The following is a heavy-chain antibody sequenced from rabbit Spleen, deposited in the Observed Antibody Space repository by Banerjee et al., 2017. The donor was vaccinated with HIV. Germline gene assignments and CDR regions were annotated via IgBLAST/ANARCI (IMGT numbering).Heavy chain of an antibody. J-gene: IGHJ4*01. CDR1: GFSFSNKAV. D-gene: IGHD1-1*01. Sequence: QEQLMESGGGLVKPEGSLKLSCTASGFSFSNKAVMCWVRQAPGKGLEWIACINAITGKAVCANWRKGRFSFSKTSSNTVTLQMTSLTAEETATYFCARDVTGVIGWKFGWWGPGTLVTVS. V-gene: IGHV1S45*01. CDR2: INAITGKA. CDR3: ARDVTGVIGWKFGW.